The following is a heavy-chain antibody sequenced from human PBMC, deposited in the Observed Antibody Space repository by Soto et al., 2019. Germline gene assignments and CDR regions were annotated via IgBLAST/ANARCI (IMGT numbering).Heavy chain of an antibody. CDR2: ISGRGATP. V-gene: IGHV3-23*01. J-gene: IGHJ4*02. D-gene: IGHD2-15*01. CDR1: GFTFNNYA. CDR3: AKAGYCTGVSCYFYYFDS. Sequence: EVQLLESGGGLLQPGGSLRLSCSASGFTFNNYAMAWVRQAPGEGLEWVSGISGRGATPYYADSVKGRFTISSDNSKNTLFLQMNSLSAEDTAVYFCAKAGYCTGVSCYFYYFDSWGQVTMVTVAS.